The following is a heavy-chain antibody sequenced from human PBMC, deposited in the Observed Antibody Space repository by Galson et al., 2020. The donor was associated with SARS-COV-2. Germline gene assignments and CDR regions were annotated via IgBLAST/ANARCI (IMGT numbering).Heavy chain of an antibody. V-gene: IGHV1-2*02. D-gene: IGHD3-10*01. CDR3: ARAYMVRGVIVPEGNYYYYYGMDV. CDR1: GYTFTGYY. J-gene: IGHJ6*02. Sequence: GESLKISCKASGYTFTGYYMHWVRQAPGQGLEWMGWIHPNSGGTNYVQKFQGRVTMTRDTSISTAYMELSRLRSDDTAVYYCARAYMVRGVIVPEGNYYYYYGMDVWGQGTTVTVSS. CDR2: IHPNSGGT.